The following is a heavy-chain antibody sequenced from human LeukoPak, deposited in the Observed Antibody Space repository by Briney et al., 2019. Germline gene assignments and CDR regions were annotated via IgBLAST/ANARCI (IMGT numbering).Heavy chain of an antibody. CDR3: AREEVVPAAMGYYYYYGMDV. CDR2: IYYSGST. D-gene: IGHD2-2*01. CDR1: GVSISSGGYY. V-gene: IGHV4-31*03. Sequence: SETLSLTCTVSGVSISSGGYYWSWLRQHPGKGLEWIVYIYYSGSTYYNPSLKSRFTISVDTSKNQFSLKLSSVTAADTAVYYCAREEVVPAAMGYYYYYGMDVWGKGTTVTVSS. J-gene: IGHJ6*04.